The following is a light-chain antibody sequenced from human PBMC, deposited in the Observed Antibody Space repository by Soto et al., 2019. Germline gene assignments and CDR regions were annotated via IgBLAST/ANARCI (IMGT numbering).Light chain of an antibody. V-gene: IGLV3-21*02. J-gene: IGLJ2*01. CDR1: NIGSKT. Sequence: SYELTQPPSVSVAPGQTARITCGGNNIGSKTVYCYPRKPGQPPLPVVYDGTDRPSGIPERFSGSNSGNTATLTITRVEAGDEADYYCQVWDSTTDHLVFGGGTKLTVL. CDR3: QVWDSTTDHLV. CDR2: DGT.